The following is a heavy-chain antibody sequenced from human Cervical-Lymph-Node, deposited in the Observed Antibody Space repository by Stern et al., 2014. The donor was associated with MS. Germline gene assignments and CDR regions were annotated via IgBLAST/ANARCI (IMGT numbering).Heavy chain of an antibody. CDR3: ARDIPSRPGSHDAFDI. Sequence: QVQLVQSGAEVKKPGSSVQISCKTSGATFNTFSISWVRQAPGQGLEWMGGGIPIYLTTDHAQNFQGRLTITADGSSNTVYMSLSNLHSDDTAVYYCARDIPSRPGSHDAFDIWGQGTLVIVSS. J-gene: IGHJ3*02. CDR2: GIPIYLTT. V-gene: IGHV1-69*01. CDR1: GATFNTFS. D-gene: IGHD2-21*01.